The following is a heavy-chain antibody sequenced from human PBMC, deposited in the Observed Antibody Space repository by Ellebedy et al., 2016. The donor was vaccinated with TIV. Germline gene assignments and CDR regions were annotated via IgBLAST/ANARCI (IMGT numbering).Heavy chain of an antibody. Sequence: GESLKIPCAASGFTFNNYAMSSVRQAPGKGPEWVSVISGRSGSTYYADSVKGRFTISRDSSKNTLFLQINILRVEDTAVYYCAKVPDFWSGYLGYFDYWGQGTLVTVSS. CDR3: AKVPDFWSGYLGYFDY. D-gene: IGHD3-3*01. CDR2: ISGRSGST. J-gene: IGHJ4*02. V-gene: IGHV3-23*01. CDR1: GFTFNNYA.